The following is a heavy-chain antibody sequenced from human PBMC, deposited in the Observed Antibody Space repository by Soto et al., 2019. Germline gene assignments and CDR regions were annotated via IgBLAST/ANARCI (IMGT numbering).Heavy chain of an antibody. D-gene: IGHD3-10*01. Sequence: QPGGSLRLSCAASGFTFSSYSMSWVRQAPGKGLEWVSGFRSGGDDDTTYYADSVRGRFTISRDNSKNTLFLQMKSLRVEDTAIYYCAKKVNSGSGSQFFDYWGQGTLVTVSS. CDR2: FRSGGDDDTT. J-gene: IGHJ4*02. CDR3: AKKVNSGSGSQFFDY. CDR1: GFTFSSYS. V-gene: IGHV3-23*01.